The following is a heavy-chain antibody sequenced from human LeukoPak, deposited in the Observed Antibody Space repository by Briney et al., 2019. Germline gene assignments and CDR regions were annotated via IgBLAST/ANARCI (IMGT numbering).Heavy chain of an antibody. J-gene: IGHJ5*02. CDR1: GYTFTGYY. Sequence: ASVKVSCKASGYTFTGYYMHWVRQAPGQGLEWMGWINPNSGGTNYAQKFQGRVTMTGNTSISTAYMELSSLRSEDTAVYYCARAALLYDFWSGYYTGLGWFDPWGQGTLVTVSS. V-gene: IGHV1-2*02. D-gene: IGHD3-3*01. CDR3: ARAALLYDFWSGYYTGLGWFDP. CDR2: INPNSGGT.